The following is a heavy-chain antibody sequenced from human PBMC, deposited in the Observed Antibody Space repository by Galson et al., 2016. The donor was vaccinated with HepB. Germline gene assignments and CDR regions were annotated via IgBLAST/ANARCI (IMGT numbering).Heavy chain of an antibody. Sequence: ETLSLTCTVSGGSVTASPYYHAWIRQPPGKGLEWIGTLSYSGSAYYNPSLKSHFTISMGASRNQFSLQLTSVTAANTAVYYCARLFASGRKYDAFDIWGQGTVVTVSS. V-gene: IGHV4-39*01. CDR2: LSYSGSA. D-gene: IGHD3-10*01. J-gene: IGHJ3*02. CDR1: GGSVTASPYY. CDR3: ARLFASGRKYDAFDI.